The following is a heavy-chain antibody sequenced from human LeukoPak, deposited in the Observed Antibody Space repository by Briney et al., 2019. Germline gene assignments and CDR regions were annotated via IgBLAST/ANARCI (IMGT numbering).Heavy chain of an antibody. CDR1: GGSISSSRYY. Sequence: SETLSLTCTVSGGSISSSRYYWGWIRQPPGKGLEWIGSIYYSGSTYYNPSLKSRVTISVDTSKNQFSLKLSSVTAADTAVYYCARDSVVRGVSSYYMDVWGKGTTVTVSS. V-gene: IGHV4-39*07. CDR3: ARDSVVRGVSSYYMDV. CDR2: IYYSGST. J-gene: IGHJ6*03. D-gene: IGHD3-10*01.